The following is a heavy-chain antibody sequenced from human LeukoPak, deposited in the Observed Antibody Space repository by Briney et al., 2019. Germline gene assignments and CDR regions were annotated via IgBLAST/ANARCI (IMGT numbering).Heavy chain of an antibody. D-gene: IGHD4-17*01. CDR1: GFTFSSDE. Sequence: PGGSLRLSCAASGFTFSSDEMNWIRQAPGKGLEWVSYISSTGSTIYYADSVKGRFTISRDNSKNTLYLQMNSLRAEDTAVYYCARADGATVPPTEYFQHWGQGTLVTVSS. CDR2: ISSTGSTI. CDR3: ARADGATVPPTEYFQH. J-gene: IGHJ1*01. V-gene: IGHV3-48*03.